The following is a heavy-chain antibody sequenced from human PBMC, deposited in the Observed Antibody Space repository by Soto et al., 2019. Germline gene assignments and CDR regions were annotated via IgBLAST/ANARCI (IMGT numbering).Heavy chain of an antibody. Sequence: PGGSLRLSCAASGFTFSSYAMHWVRQAPGKGLEWVAVISYDGSNKYYADSVKGRFTISRDNSKNTLYLQMNSLRAEDTAVYYCARDRGSGLHSPGDDYYYYGMDVWGQGTTVTVSS. CDR1: GFTFSSYA. D-gene: IGHD4-4*01. CDR3: ARDRGSGLHSPGDDYYYYGMDV. V-gene: IGHV3-30-3*01. J-gene: IGHJ6*02. CDR2: ISYDGSNK.